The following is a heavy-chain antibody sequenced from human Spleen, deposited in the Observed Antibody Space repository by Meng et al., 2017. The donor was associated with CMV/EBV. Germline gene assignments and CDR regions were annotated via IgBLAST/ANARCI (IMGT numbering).Heavy chain of an antibody. CDR3: VRDLMAMNLGTWFDP. CDR2: INTNTGNP. J-gene: IGHJ5*02. V-gene: IGHV7-4-1*02. CDR1: GYSVTAYA. Sequence: QVQLVQSGAEVKKPGASVKISCKASGYSVTAYAMNWVRQAPGQGLEWMGWINTNTGNPTYAQGFTGRFVFSSDTSVSTAYLQISSLKAEDTAVYYCVRDLMAMNLGTWFDPWGQGTLVTVSS. D-gene: IGHD5-24*01.